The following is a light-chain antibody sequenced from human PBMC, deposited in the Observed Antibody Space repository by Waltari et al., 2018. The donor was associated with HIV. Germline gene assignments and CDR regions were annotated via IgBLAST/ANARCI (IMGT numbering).Light chain of an antibody. V-gene: IGKV3-11*01. CDR2: EAS. J-gene: IGKJ1*01. CDR3: QQRSNWPVT. Sequence: EIVLTQSPATLSFSPGERATLSCRASQSVSSYLAWYQQKPGQAPRLLIYEASNRATGIPGRFSGSGSGTDFTLTISSLEPEDFAVYYCQQRSNWPVTFGQGTKVEIK. CDR1: QSVSSY.